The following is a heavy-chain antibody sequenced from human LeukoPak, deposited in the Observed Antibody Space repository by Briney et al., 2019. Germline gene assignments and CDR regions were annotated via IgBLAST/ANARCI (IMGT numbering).Heavy chain of an antibody. CDR2: IYPGGST. J-gene: IGHJ4*02. CDR3: TRDSGLYSSGWGAFDY. CDR1: GIIFSSST. D-gene: IGHD6-19*01. Sequence: PGGSLRLSCSATGIIFSSSTLSWVRQTPGMGLEWVSIIYPGGSTYYADSVKGRFTISRDNSENTLFLQMNSLRAEDTALYYCTRDSGLYSSGWGAFDYWGQGTLVTVSS. V-gene: IGHV3-66*01.